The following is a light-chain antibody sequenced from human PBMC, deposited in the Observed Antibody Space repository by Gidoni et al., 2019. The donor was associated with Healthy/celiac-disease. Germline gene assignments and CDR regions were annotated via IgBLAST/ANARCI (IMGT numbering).Light chain of an antibody. CDR2: GAS. Sequence: EIVLKQSPGTLSLSPGERATLSCRASQSVSSSYLAWYQQKPGQSPRLLIYGASSRATGIPDRFSGSGSGTDFTLTLSRLDPEDCAVYYCQQYGSSPETFGQGTKVEIK. CDR3: QQYGSSPET. CDR1: QSVSSSY. J-gene: IGKJ1*01. V-gene: IGKV3-20*01.